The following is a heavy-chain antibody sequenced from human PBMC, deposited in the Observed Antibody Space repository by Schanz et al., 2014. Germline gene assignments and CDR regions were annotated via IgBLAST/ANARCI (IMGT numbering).Heavy chain of an antibody. Sequence: VQLVESGGGVVQPGRSLRLSCAASGFIFSSYGLHWVRQAPGKGLEWVSSISSSGSYIYYADSVKGRFSISRDNAKNSLFLQMNRLRAEDTALYYCAIIGVMVAVAGTRADYWGQGTLVTGSS. CDR3: AIIGVMVAVAGTRADY. V-gene: IGHV3-21*01. J-gene: IGHJ4*02. D-gene: IGHD6-19*01. CDR2: ISSSGSYI. CDR1: GFIFSSYG.